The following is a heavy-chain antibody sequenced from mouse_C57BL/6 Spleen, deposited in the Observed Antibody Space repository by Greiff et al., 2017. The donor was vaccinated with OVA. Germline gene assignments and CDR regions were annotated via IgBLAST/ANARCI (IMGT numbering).Heavy chain of an antibody. CDR3: ARRVMATVVAARGFDV. D-gene: IGHD1-1*01. CDR1: GYTFTSYW. J-gene: IGHJ1*03. V-gene: IGHV1-69*01. Sequence: QVQLQQPGAELVMPGASVKLSCKASGYTFTSYWMHWVKQRPGQGLEWIGEIDPSDSYTNSNQKFKGKSTLTVDKSSSTAYMQLSSLTSEDSAVYYCARRVMATVVAARGFDVWGTGTTVTVAS. CDR2: IDPSDSYT.